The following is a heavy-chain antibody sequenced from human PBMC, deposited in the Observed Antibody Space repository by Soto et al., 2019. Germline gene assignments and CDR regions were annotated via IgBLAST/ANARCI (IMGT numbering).Heavy chain of an antibody. D-gene: IGHD3-3*01. J-gene: IGHJ6*02. V-gene: IGHV3-53*01. CDR2: IYSGGST. CDR3: ATRYDFWSGLPYYYGMDV. CDR1: GFTVTTNY. Sequence: GGSLRLSCAASGFTVTTNYMSWVRQAPGKGLEWVSVIYSGGSTYYADSVKGRFTISRDNSKNTLYLQMNSLRAEDTAVYYCATRYDFWSGLPYYYGMDVWGQGTTVTVSS.